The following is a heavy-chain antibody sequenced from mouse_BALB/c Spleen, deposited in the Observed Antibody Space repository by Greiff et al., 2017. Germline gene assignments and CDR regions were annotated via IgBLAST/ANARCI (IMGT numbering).Heavy chain of an antibody. Sequence: QVQLQQSGAELARPGASVKLSCKASGYTFTDYYINWVKQRTGQGLEWIGEIYPGSGNTYYNEKFKGKATLTADKSSSTAYMQLSSLTSEDSAVYFCARHGYYRYFDVWGAGTTVTVSS. V-gene: IGHV1-77*01. D-gene: IGHD2-2*01. CDR1: GYTFTDYY. J-gene: IGHJ1*01. CDR2: IYPGSGNT. CDR3: ARHGYYRYFDV.